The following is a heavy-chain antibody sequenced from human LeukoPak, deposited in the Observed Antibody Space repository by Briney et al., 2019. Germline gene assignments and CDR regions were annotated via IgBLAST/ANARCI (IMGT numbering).Heavy chain of an antibody. CDR2: ISSSSSLI. D-gene: IGHD6-13*01. CDR3: AKVDRGDYSSSPVPYYNYYMNV. Sequence: GGSLRLSCAASGFTFSYYSMNWVRQTPGRGLEWVSCISSSSSLIFYSDSVRGRFTISRDNAKNLLYLHMNSLRVEDTAVYYCAKVDRGDYSSSPVPYYNYYMNVWGKGTTVTVSS. J-gene: IGHJ6*03. CDR1: GFTFSYYS. V-gene: IGHV3-21*01.